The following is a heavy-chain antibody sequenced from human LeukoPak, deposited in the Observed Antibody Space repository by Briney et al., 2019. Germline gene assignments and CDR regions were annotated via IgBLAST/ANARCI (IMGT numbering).Heavy chain of an antibody. D-gene: IGHD4-11*01. V-gene: IGHV1-18*01. CDR3: ARDPRDYTNLLEFHY. Sequence: GSLKVSCKASGYTFSSYGISWVRQAPGQGLEWMGWINTYNGNTNYAQKLQDRVTMTTDTSTSTAYMELRSLRVDDTAVYYCARDPRDYTNLLEFHYWGQGTL. CDR1: GYTFSSYG. CDR2: INTYNGNT. J-gene: IGHJ4*02.